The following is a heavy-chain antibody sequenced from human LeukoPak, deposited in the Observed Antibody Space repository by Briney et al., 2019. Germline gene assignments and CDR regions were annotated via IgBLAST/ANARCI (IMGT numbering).Heavy chain of an antibody. Sequence: GGSLRLSCAASEFTFSDYYMSWIRRAPGKGLEWVSYISYSGDTIYYADSVKGRFTVSRDNAKNSLYLQMNSLRAEDTAFYYCAKDHASGWHHDSWGQGTLVIVSS. CDR2: ISYSGDTI. D-gene: IGHD6-19*01. CDR3: AKDHASGWHHDS. CDR1: EFTFSDYY. V-gene: IGHV3-11*01. J-gene: IGHJ4*02.